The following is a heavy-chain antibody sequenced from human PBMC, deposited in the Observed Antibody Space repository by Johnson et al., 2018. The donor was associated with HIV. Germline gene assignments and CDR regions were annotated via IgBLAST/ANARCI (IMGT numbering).Heavy chain of an antibody. CDR2: SRKKANSYTT. Sequence: MLLVESGGALIQPGESLRLSCAASGFTFTNAWMNWVRQAPGKGLEWVGRSRKKANSYTTEYAASVKGRFTISRDDSKNSLYLQMNSLKTEDTAVYYCTRVSFGEGAFDIWGHGTMVTFSS. CDR1: GFTFTNAW. CDR3: TRVSFGEGAFDI. D-gene: IGHD3-10*01. V-gene: IGHV3-72*01. J-gene: IGHJ3*02.